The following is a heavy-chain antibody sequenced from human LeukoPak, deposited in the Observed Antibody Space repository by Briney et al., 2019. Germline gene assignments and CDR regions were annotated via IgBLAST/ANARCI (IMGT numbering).Heavy chain of an antibody. D-gene: IGHD2-21*02. CDR2: ISSSGSTI. J-gene: IGHJ4*02. CDR1: GFTFSDYY. Sequence: GGSLRLSCAVSGFTFSDYYMSWIRQAPGKGLEWVSYISSSGSTIYYADSVKGRFTISRDNAENSLYLQMNSLRAEDTAVYYCAREMYAEGGDCYFPYWGQGTLVTVSS. V-gene: IGHV3-11*01. CDR3: AREMYAEGGDCYFPY.